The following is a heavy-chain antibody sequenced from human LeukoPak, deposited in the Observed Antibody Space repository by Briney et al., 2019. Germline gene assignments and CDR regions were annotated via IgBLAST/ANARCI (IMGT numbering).Heavy chain of an antibody. J-gene: IGHJ4*02. V-gene: IGHV3-7*01. CDR3: ARDGSSGWYWVDY. CDR2: VKQDGSEK. Sequence: GGSLRLSCAASGFTFSSYLMSWVRQAPGKGLEWVAKVKQDGSEKYYVDSVKGRFTISRDNDKNSLYLQMNSLRAEDTAVYYCARDGSSGWYWVDYWGQGTLVTVSS. D-gene: IGHD6-19*01. CDR1: GFTFSSYL.